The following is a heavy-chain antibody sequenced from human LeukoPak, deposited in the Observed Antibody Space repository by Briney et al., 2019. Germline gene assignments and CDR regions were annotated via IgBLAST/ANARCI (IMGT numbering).Heavy chain of an antibody. CDR3: ARDGDYYYYYMDV. V-gene: IGHV3-11*01. Sequence: GGSLRLSCSASGFTFTYYWMTWVRQAPGKGLEWVSYISSSGSTIYYADSVKGRFTISRDNAKNSLYLQMNSLRAEDTAVYYCARDGDYYYYYMDVWGKGTTVTVSS. J-gene: IGHJ6*03. CDR2: ISSSGSTI. CDR1: GFTFTYYW. D-gene: IGHD4-17*01.